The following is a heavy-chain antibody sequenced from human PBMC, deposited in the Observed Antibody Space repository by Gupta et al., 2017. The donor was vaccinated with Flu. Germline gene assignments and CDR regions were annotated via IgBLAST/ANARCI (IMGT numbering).Heavy chain of an antibody. V-gene: IGHV1-69*01. J-gene: IGHJ4*02. CDR1: GGTFSSYA. CDR3: ARGGRDCSSTSCYFFDY. CDR2: IIPIFGTA. Sequence: QVQLVQSGAEVKKPGSSVKVSCKVSGGTFSSYAISWVRQAPGQGLEWMGGIIPIFGTANYAQKCQGRVTITADESTSTAYMELSSLRSEDTAVYYCARGGRDCSSTSCYFFDYWGQGTLVTVSS. D-gene: IGHD2-2*01.